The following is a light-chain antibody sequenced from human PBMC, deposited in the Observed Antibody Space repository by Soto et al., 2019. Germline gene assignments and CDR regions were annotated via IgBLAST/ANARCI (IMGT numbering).Light chain of an antibody. Sequence: EIVMTQSPATLSVSPGGRATLSCRASQTISGTLAWYQQKPGQAPRLLIHGASTRAPGFPARFSGSGSGTDFTLTISSLHSEDFAVYYCQQYDNWPWTFGQGTKVDIK. CDR3: QQYDNWPWT. CDR1: QTISGT. CDR2: GAS. J-gene: IGKJ1*01. V-gene: IGKV3-15*01.